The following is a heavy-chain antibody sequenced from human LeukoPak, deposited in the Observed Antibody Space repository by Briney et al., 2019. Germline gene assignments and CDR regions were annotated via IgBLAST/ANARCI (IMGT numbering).Heavy chain of an antibody. Sequence: TKTLSLTWAVYGGSFNGYYWSWIRQPPGKGLEWIGEINHSGSTNYNPSLKSRVTISVDTSKNQFSLKLSSVTAADTAVYYCARGGGIQLWLRGFDYWGQGTLVTVSS. J-gene: IGHJ4*02. V-gene: IGHV4-34*01. CDR1: GGSFNGYY. CDR2: INHSGST. D-gene: IGHD5-18*01. CDR3: ARGGGIQLWLRGFDY.